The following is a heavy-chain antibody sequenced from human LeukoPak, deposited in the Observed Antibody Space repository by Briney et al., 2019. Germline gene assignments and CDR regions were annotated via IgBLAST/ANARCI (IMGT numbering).Heavy chain of an antibody. J-gene: IGHJ4*02. V-gene: IGHV4-39*01. CDR2: ISYSETT. CDR3: ARLVGSSWYREVLRGRDY. D-gene: IGHD6-13*01. Sequence: SETLSLTCTVSSASISSSPYFWAWIRQSPGQGLEWIGTISYSETTYYNPSLKSRVTVSVDTSKNQFSLKLTSVTAADTAVYYCARLVGSSWYREVLRGRDYWGQGTLVTVSS. CDR1: SASISSSPYF.